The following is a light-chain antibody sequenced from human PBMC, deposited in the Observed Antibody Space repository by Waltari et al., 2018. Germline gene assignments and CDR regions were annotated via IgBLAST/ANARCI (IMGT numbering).Light chain of an antibody. V-gene: IGKV1-39*01. CDR2: SAS. CDR1: QSIGNY. Sequence: VGDRVTITCRASQSIGNYLNWYQQKPGKAPQLLIYSASSLQRGVPSRFSGRGSGTEFSLTISGLQPDDFATYYCQESYSSPPSTFGQGTKVDIK. CDR3: QESYSSPPST. J-gene: IGKJ1*01.